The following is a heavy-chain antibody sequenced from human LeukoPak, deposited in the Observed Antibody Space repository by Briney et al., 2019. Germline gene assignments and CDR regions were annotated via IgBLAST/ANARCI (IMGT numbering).Heavy chain of an antibody. D-gene: IGHD5-18*01. J-gene: IGHJ4*02. CDR2: INWNGGST. Sequence: RPGGSLRRSCAASGFTCDDYGMSWVRQAPGKGLEWVSGINWNGGSTGYADSVKGRFTISRDNAKNSLYLKMNSLRAEDTALYYCARDVRIGGYGNGYWGQGTLVTVSS. V-gene: IGHV3-20*04. CDR3: ARDVRIGGYGNGY. CDR1: GFTCDDYG.